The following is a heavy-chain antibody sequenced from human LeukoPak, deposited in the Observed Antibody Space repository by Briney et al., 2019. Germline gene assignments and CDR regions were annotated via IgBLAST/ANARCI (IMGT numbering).Heavy chain of an antibody. J-gene: IGHJ4*02. V-gene: IGHV3-48*03. CDR1: GFTFSSYE. CDR3: ARGPYSSNWYVDY. CDR2: ISRTGNSI. D-gene: IGHD6-13*01. Sequence: GGSLRLSCAASGFTFSSYEMSWVRLAPGKGLEWISYISRTGNSIYYADSVKGRFTISRDSAKNSLYLQMNSLRAEDTAVYYCARGPYSSNWYVDYWGQGTLVTVAS.